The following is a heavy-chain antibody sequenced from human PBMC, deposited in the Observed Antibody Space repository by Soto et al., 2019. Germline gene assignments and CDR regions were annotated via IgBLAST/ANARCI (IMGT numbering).Heavy chain of an antibody. Sequence: GGSLRLSCAASGFTFSSYGMHWVRQAPGKGLEWVAVISYDGSNKYYADSVKGRFTISRDNSKNTLYLQMNSLRAEDTAVYYCACQFVVVALVVWGQGTTVTVS. V-gene: IGHV3-30-3*01. CDR2: ISYDGSNK. CDR3: ACQFVVVALVV. CDR1: GFTFSSYG. J-gene: IGHJ6*02. D-gene: IGHD2-15*01.